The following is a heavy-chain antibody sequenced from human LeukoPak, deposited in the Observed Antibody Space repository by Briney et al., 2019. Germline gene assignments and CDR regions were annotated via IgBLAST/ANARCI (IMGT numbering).Heavy chain of an antibody. Sequence: GGSLRLSCAASGFTFSSYSMNWVRQAPGKGLEWVSYISSSSNTIYYADSVKGRFTISRDNANNSLYLQMNSLRAEDTAVYYCARDGFDFWSGYPTTVDYWGQGRLVTVSS. CDR2: ISSSSNTI. D-gene: IGHD3-3*01. V-gene: IGHV3-48*01. CDR1: GFTFSSYS. CDR3: ARDGFDFWSGYPTTVDY. J-gene: IGHJ4*02.